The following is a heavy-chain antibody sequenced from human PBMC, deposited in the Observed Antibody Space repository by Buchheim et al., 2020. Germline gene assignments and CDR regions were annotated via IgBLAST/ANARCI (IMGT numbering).Heavy chain of an antibody. CDR2: IDWDGDR. Sequence: QVTLRESGPALVKPTQTLTLTCTFSGFSLSARGMCVSWIRQPPGKALEWLGLIDWDGDRYYSTSLETRLSISKGTSEHQVVLTMTNMEPADTGTYYCARMDWNDVGFFDFWGQGTL. CDR3: ARMDWNDVGFFDF. J-gene: IGHJ4*02. D-gene: IGHD1-1*01. CDR1: GFSLSARGMC. V-gene: IGHV2-70*01.